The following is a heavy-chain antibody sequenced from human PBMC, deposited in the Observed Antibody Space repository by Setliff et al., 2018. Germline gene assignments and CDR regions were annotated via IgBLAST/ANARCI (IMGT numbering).Heavy chain of an antibody. J-gene: IGHJ4*02. Sequence: PGGSLRLSCAASGFTFRTFWMSWVRQAPGKGLEWVANINQDGSEKYYVDSLKGRFTISRDNAKNSLYLQMNSLGVEDTAVYYCAKEFRYGGNSLLGYWGQGTLVT. V-gene: IGHV3-7*01. D-gene: IGHD2-21*02. CDR1: GFTFRTFW. CDR2: INQDGSEK. CDR3: AKEFRYGGNSLLGY.